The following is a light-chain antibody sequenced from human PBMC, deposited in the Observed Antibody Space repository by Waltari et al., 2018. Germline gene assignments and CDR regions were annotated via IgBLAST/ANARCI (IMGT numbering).Light chain of an antibody. J-gene: IGKJ4*01. V-gene: IGKV3-11*01. Sequence: EIVLAQSPATLSLSPGERATLSCRTSQSVSSYLAWFQQKPGQAPRLLIYDASNRATGMPDRFSGRGSVTDFTRTISSLEPEDSAVYYCQQRSSWPLLTFGGGTKVEIK. CDR3: QQRSSWPLLT. CDR1: QSVSSY. CDR2: DAS.